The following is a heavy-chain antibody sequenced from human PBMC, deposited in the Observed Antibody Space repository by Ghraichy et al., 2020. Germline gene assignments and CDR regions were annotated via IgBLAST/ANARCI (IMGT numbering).Heavy chain of an antibody. Sequence: GGSLRLSCAASGFTFSSYSMNWVRQAPGKGLEWVSYISSSSSTIYYADSVKGRFTISRDNAKNSLYLQMNSLRDEDTAVYYCARIVVVYTGAMGAFDIWGQGTMVTVSS. CDR1: GFTFSSYS. V-gene: IGHV3-48*02. J-gene: IGHJ3*02. D-gene: IGHD3-22*01. CDR2: ISSSSSTI. CDR3: ARIVVVYTGAMGAFDI.